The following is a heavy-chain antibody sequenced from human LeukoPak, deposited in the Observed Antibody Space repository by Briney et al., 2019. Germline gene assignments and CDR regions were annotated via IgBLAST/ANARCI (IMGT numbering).Heavy chain of an antibody. CDR3: ARPSSGLWYFDY. CDR1: GGSISSSSYY. V-gene: IGHV4-39*01. J-gene: IGHJ4*02. CDR2: IYYSGST. D-gene: IGHD3-22*01. Sequence: PSETLSLTCTVSGGSISSSSYYWGWLRQPPGKGLEWIGSIYYSGSTYYNPSLKSRVTISVDTSKNQFSLKLSSVTAADTAVYYCARPSSGLWYFDYWGQGTLVTVSS.